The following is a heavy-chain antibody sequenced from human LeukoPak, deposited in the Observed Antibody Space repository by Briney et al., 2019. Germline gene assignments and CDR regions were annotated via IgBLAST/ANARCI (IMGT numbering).Heavy chain of an antibody. CDR2: MNPNSGNT. Sequence: ASVNVSCKASGYTFTSYDINWVRQATGQGLEWMGWMNPNSGNTGYAQKFQGRVTITRNTSISTAYMELSGLRSEDTAVYYCARGTFTMIDYWGQGTLVTVSS. CDR1: GYTFTSYD. J-gene: IGHJ4*02. V-gene: IGHV1-8*01. D-gene: IGHD3-22*01. CDR3: ARGTFTMIDY.